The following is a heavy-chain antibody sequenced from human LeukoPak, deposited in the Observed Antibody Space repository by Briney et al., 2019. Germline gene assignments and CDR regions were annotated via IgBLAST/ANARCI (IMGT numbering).Heavy chain of an antibody. CDR3: EKGGGVWGDCGGDCYTDY. J-gene: IGHJ4*02. CDR2: ISGSGGST. D-gene: IGHD2-21*02. CDR1: GFTFSSYS. V-gene: IGHV3-23*01. Sequence: PGGSLRLSCAASGFTFSSYSMNWVRQAPGKGLEWVSAISGSGGSTYYADSVKGRFTISRDNSKNTLYLQMNSLRAEDTAVYYCEKGGGVWGDCGGDCYTDYWGQGTLVTVSS.